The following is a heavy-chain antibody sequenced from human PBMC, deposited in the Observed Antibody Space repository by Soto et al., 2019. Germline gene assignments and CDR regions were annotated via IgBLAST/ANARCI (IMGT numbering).Heavy chain of an antibody. CDR2: IYYSGST. CDR1: GGSISSGDYY. Sequence: QVQLQESGPGLVKPSQTLSLTCTVSGGSISSGDYYWSWIRQPPGKGLEWIGYIYYSGSTYYNPSLKSRVTISVDTSKTQCSLKLSSVTAADTAVYYCAREGYYYGSGSYLGWFDPWGQGTLVTVSS. V-gene: IGHV4-30-4*01. CDR3: AREGYYYGSGSYLGWFDP. J-gene: IGHJ5*02. D-gene: IGHD3-10*01.